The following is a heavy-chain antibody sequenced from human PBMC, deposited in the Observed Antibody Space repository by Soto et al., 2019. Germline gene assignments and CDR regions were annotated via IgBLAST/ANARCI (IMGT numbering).Heavy chain of an antibody. Sequence: EVQLLESGGGLVQPGGSLGLSCAASGFTFSSYAMSWVRQAPGKGLEWVSAISGSGGSTYYADSVKGRFTISRDNSKNTLYLQMNSLRAEDTAVYYCAKDQWLQSHFDYWGQGTLVTVSS. V-gene: IGHV3-23*01. CDR1: GFTFSSYA. CDR2: ISGSGGST. J-gene: IGHJ4*02. D-gene: IGHD5-12*01. CDR3: AKDQWLQSHFDY.